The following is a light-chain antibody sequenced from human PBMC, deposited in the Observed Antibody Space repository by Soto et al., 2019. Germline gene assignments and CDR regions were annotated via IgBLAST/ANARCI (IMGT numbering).Light chain of an antibody. CDR2: AVT. V-gene: IGLV2-14*01. Sequence: QSALTQPASVSGSPGQSVTISCAGTSGDVGGYNYVSWYQQHPGKAPKLMIHAVTNRPSGVSNRFSGSKSGNTASLTISSLQAEDEADYYCCSYTGASTYVFGTGTKRTGL. CDR3: CSYTGASTYV. J-gene: IGLJ1*01. CDR1: SGDVGGYNY.